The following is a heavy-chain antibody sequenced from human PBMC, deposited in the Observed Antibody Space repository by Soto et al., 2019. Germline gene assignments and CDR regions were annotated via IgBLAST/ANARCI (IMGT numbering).Heavy chain of an antibody. CDR3: AREDGNSYYAYHIDA. J-gene: IGHJ5*02. V-gene: IGHV4-61*01. CDR2: ISNSGIY. CDR1: GYSFSSVNYF. D-gene: IGHD2-21*01. Sequence: SETLSLTCAVSGYSFSSVNYFWTWIRQPPGGGLEWVGYISNSGIYNYNPSLKSRVATSQDTTKNQFSLNLHSVTAADTAGYFYAREDGNSYYAYHIDAWGQGALVTVSS.